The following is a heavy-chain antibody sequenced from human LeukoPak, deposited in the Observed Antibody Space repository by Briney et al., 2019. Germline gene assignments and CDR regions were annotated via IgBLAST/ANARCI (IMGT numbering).Heavy chain of an antibody. D-gene: IGHD1-26*01. J-gene: IGHJ4*02. Sequence: PSETLSLTCTVSGGSISSSSYYWGWIRQPPGKGLAWIGSIYHSGSTYYNPALKSRVTISVDTSKNQFSLKLSSVTAADTAVYYCARAVGITTALFDYWGQGTLVTVSS. CDR1: GGSISSSSYY. CDR2: IYHSGST. V-gene: IGHV4-39*07. CDR3: ARAVGITTALFDY.